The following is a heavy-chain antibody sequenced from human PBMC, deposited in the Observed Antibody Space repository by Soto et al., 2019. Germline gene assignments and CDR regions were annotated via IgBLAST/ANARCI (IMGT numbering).Heavy chain of an antibody. J-gene: IGHJ4*02. Sequence: PGGSLRLSCAASGFTFSSYAMSWVRQAPGKGLEWVSAISGSGGSTYYADSVKGRFTISRDNSKNTLYLQMNSLRAEDTAVYYCAKGPPSISKIVVVHYVDYCGQATRVTVS. CDR2: ISGSGGST. V-gene: IGHV3-23*01. D-gene: IGHD3-22*01. CDR1: GFTFSSYA. CDR3: AKGPPSISKIVVVHYVDY.